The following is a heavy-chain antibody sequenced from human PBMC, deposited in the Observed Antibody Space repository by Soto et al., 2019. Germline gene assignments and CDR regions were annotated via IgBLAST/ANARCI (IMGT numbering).Heavy chain of an antibody. CDR3: ARDLGYYDILTGYYSKYYLDF. CDR1: GFTFSSYW. V-gene: IGHV3-74*01. D-gene: IGHD3-9*01. J-gene: IGHJ4*02. CDR2: INSGGSST. Sequence: GGSLRLSCAVSGFTFSSYWMHWVRQAPGKGLVWVSRINSGGSSTNYADSVKGRFTISRDNAKNTLYLQMNSLRAEDAAVYYCARDLGYYDILTGYYSKYYLDFWGQGTLVTVSS.